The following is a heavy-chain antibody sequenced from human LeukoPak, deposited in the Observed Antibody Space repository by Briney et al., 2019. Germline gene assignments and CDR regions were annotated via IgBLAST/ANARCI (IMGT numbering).Heavy chain of an antibody. CDR3: ARDVTGTMRSGSYFDY. Sequence: GGSLRLSWAAAGFTFSSYGMHWVRQAAGKGLEWVAVISYDGSNKYYAGSVKGRFTISRDNSKNTLYLQMNSLRAEDTAVYYCARDVTGTMRSGSYFDYWGQGTLVTVSS. CDR2: ISYDGSNK. D-gene: IGHD1-7*01. CDR1: GFTFSSYG. J-gene: IGHJ4*02. V-gene: IGHV3-30*01.